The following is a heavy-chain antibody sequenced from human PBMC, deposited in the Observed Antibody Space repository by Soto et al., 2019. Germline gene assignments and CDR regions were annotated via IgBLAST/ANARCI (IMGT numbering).Heavy chain of an antibody. Sequence: GGSLRLSCAASGFTFSNAWMNWVRQAPGKGLEWVGRIKSKTDGGTTDYSAPVKGRFTILRDDSKKKLYLQMKSLKTEDTAVYYCTTTTVTTPYYYGMYVWGQGTTVTVSS. CDR3: TTTTVTTPYYYGMYV. D-gene: IGHD4-17*01. J-gene: IGHJ6*02. CDR1: GFTFSNAW. CDR2: IKSKTDGGTT. V-gene: IGHV3-15*07.